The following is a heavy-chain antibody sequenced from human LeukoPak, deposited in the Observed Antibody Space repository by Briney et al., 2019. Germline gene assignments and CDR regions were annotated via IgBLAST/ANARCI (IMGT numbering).Heavy chain of an antibody. CDR1: GGSVSSGSYY. Sequence: PSETLSLTCTVSGGSVSSGSYYWSWIRQPPGKGLEWIGYIYYSGSTNYNPSLKSRVTISVDTSKNQFSLKLSSVTAADTAVYYCANGGYCSGGSCYSWPKYGMDVWGKGTTVTVSS. J-gene: IGHJ6*04. D-gene: IGHD2-15*01. CDR3: ANGGYCSGGSCYSWPKYGMDV. V-gene: IGHV4-61*01. CDR2: IYYSGST.